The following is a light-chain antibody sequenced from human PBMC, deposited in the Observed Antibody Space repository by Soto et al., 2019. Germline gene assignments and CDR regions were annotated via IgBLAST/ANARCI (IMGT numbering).Light chain of an antibody. Sequence: DIQMTQSPSTLSGSVGDRVTITCRASQTISSWLAWYQQKPGKVPKLLIYAASTLQSGVPSRFSGSGSGTDFTLTISGLQHEDVATYYCQKCKVAPFTFGGGTKVDIK. CDR3: QKCKVAPFT. J-gene: IGKJ4*01. V-gene: IGKV1-27*01. CDR1: QTISSW. CDR2: AAS.